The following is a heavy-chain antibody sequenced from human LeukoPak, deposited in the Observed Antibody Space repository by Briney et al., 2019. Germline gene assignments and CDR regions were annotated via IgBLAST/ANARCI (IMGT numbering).Heavy chain of an antibody. CDR2: IYYSGST. J-gene: IGHJ5*02. CDR3: ARVLRLGERVGALYNWFDP. CDR1: GGSISSSSYY. D-gene: IGHD1-26*01. Sequence: SETLSLTCTVSGGSISSSSYYWGWIRQPPGKGLEWIGSIYYSGSTYYNPSLKSRVTISVDTSKNQFSLKLSSVTAADTAVYYCARVLRLGERVGALYNWFDPWGQGTLVTVSS. V-gene: IGHV4-39*07.